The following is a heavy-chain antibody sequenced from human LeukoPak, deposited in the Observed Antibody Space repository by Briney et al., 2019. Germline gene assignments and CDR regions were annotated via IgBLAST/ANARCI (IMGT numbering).Heavy chain of an antibody. J-gene: IGHJ6*03. CDR1: GGSISSYY. V-gene: IGHV4-4*07. CDR2: IYTSGST. Sequence: SETLSLTCTVSGGSISSYYWSWIRQPAGKGLEWIGRIYTSGSTNYNPSLKSRVTISVDKSKNQFSLKLSSVTAADTAVYYCARGTLWDGGNSLYDYYYYMDVWGKGTTVTVSS. D-gene: IGHD4-23*01. CDR3: ARGTLWDGGNSLYDYYYYMDV.